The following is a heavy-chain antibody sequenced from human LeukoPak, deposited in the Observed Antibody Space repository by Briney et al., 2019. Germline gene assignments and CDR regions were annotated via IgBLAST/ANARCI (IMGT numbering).Heavy chain of an antibody. D-gene: IGHD5-12*01. CDR2: IKQDGSEK. CDR1: GFTFSIYA. CDR3: ARAGSGYDSTSHYFYYMDV. V-gene: IGHV3-7*01. Sequence: GGSLRLSCAASGFTFSIYAMSWVRQAPGKGLEWVANIKQDGSEKFCVESVKGRFTISRDNAKNSLYLQMNSLRAEDTAVYYCARAGSGYDSTSHYFYYMDVWGKGTTVTVSS. J-gene: IGHJ6*03.